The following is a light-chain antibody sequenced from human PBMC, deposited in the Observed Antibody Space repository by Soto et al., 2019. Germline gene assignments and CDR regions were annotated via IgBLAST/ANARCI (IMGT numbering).Light chain of an antibody. CDR1: QSVFYSANNMSY. V-gene: IGKV4-1*01. CDR3: HQYYASPWT. J-gene: IGKJ1*01. Sequence: VMTQSPDSLAVSLGGRATIDCKSSQSVFYSANNMSYLAWYQQKPGQRPKLLIYWASVRESEVPDRFSGSGSGTHFTLTISSLHPEDAALYFFHQYYASPWTFGPGTTVEIK. CDR2: WAS.